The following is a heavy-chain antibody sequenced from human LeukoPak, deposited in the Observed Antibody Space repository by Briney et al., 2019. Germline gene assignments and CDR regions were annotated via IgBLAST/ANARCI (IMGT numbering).Heavy chain of an antibody. CDR2: IFYVGST. D-gene: IGHD3-22*01. CDR1: GDSIGSHY. J-gene: IGHJ3*02. Sequence: SETLSLTCTVSGDSIGSHYWSWIRQPPGKGLEWIGYIFYVGSTNYNPSLKSRVTISVDTSKNQFSLKLNSVTAADAAVYYCARDYYDSRGEAFDIWGQGTMVTVSS. CDR3: ARDYYDSRGEAFDI. V-gene: IGHV4-59*11.